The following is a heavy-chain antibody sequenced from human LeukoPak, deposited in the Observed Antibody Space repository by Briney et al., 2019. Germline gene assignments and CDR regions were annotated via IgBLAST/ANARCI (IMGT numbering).Heavy chain of an antibody. Sequence: ASVRVSCKASGYTFVGNHLNWVRQAPGQGPEWMGWINRNTGGTNYAETLQGRVTITRDTSISTVYIELPRLRFDDTAVYFCARPYDYLWGSYRNDAFEIWGQGTMVTVSS. CDR2: INRNTGGT. V-gene: IGHV1-2*02. J-gene: IGHJ3*02. CDR1: GYTFVGNH. D-gene: IGHD3-16*02. CDR3: ARPYDYLWGSYRNDAFEI.